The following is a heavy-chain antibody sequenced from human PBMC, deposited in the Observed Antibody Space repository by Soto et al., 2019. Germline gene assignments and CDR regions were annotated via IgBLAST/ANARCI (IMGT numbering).Heavy chain of an antibody. V-gene: IGHV3-23*01. CDR2: ISGSGGST. CDR3: AKESLYSSGWYELMCFEY. Sequence: EVQLLESGGGLVQPGGSLRLSCAASGFTFSSYAMSWVRQAPGKGLEWVSAISGSGGSTYYADSVKGRFTISRDNSKNTLYLQMNSLRAEDTAVYYCAKESLYSSGWYELMCFEYWGQGTLVTVSS. CDR1: GFTFSSYA. J-gene: IGHJ4*02. D-gene: IGHD6-19*01.